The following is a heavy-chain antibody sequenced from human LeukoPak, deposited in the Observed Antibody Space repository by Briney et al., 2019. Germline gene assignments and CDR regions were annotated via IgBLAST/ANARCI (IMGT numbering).Heavy chain of an antibody. Sequence: GASVKVSCKASGGTFSSYAISWVRQAPGQGLEWMGGIIPIFGTANYAQKFQGRVTITTDESTSTAYMELSSLRSEDTAVYYCARDGIAAAGTPSYWGQGTPVTVSS. D-gene: IGHD6-13*01. CDR3: ARDGIAAAGTPSY. CDR1: GGTFSSYA. V-gene: IGHV1-69*05. J-gene: IGHJ4*02. CDR2: IIPIFGTA.